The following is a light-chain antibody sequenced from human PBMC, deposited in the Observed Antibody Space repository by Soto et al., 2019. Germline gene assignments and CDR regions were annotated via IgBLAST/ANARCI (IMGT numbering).Light chain of an antibody. V-gene: IGKV3-20*01. CDR2: AAS. CDR3: QQYHTSPYN. J-gene: IGKJ2*01. Sequence: EIVLTQPPGTLSLSPGERATLSCRASQSITSRHLAWYRQKAGQAPRLLIYAASGRPGGIPDRFSGSGSETDFTLTISRLEPEDFAVYYCQQYHTSPYNFGQGTKVDIK. CDR1: QSITSRH.